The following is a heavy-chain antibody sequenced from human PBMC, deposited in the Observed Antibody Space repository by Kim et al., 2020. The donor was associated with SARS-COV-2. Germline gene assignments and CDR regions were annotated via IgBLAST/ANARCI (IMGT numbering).Heavy chain of an antibody. CDR2: INQSGSS. CDR3: ARVKTYFNVMDV. J-gene: IGHJ6*02. CDR1: NGSFSGDY. V-gene: IGHV4-34*01. Sequence: SETLSLTCVVSNGSFSGDYWSWIRQSPEKGLEWIGEINQSGSSDYNPSLKSRVTMSVDTSKKQFSLKLSSVTAADTAVYYCARVKTYFNVMDVWGQGTTVTVSS.